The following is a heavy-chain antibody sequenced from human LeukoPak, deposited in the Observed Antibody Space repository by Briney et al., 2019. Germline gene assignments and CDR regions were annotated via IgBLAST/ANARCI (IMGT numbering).Heavy chain of an antibody. Sequence: SETLSLTCTVSGGTISSYYWNWIRQPPGKGLEWIGYIHYSGSTKYNPSLKSRVTISVDTSKNQFSLKLSSVTAADTSVYYCARWYSSGWAFDYWGQGTLVTVSS. J-gene: IGHJ4*02. CDR1: GGTISSYY. CDR3: ARWYSSGWAFDY. V-gene: IGHV4-59*08. CDR2: IHYSGST. D-gene: IGHD6-19*01.